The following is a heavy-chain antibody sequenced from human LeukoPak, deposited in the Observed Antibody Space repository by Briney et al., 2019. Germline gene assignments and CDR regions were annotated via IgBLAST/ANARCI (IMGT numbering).Heavy chain of an antibody. CDR1: GFTFSSYG. CDR2: IWYDGSNK. J-gene: IGHJ5*02. CDR3: ARDRGESWFDP. Sequence: GGSLRLSCAASGFTFSSYGMHWVRQAPGKGLEWVAFIWYDGSNKYYTDSLKGRFTISRDNSKNTLYLQMNSLRAEDTAIYYCARDRGESWFDPWGQGTLVTVSA. V-gene: IGHV3-33*01. D-gene: IGHD3-10*01.